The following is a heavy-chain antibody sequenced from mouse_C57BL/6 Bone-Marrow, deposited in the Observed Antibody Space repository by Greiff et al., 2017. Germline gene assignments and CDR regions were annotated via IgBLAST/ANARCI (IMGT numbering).Heavy chain of an antibody. CDR2: IYPRSGNT. J-gene: IGHJ3*01. D-gene: IGHD1-1*01. CDR3: ARGTTVVATGEALLAY. V-gene: IGHV1-81*01. Sequence: QVQLQQSGAELARPGASVKLSCKASGYTFTSYGISWVKQRTGQGLEWIGEIYPRSGNTYYNEQFKGKATLTADKSSSTAYMELRCLTSEDSAVYFCARGTTVVATGEALLAYWGQGTLVTVSA. CDR1: GYTFTSYG.